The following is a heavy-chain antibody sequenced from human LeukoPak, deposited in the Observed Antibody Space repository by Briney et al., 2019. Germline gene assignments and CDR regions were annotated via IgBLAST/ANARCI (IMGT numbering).Heavy chain of an antibody. CDR3: ARFRSGYDYGLYYYYYGMDV. CDR2: MNPNSGNT. V-gene: IGHV1-8*01. J-gene: IGHJ6*02. CDR1: GYTFTSYD. Sequence: ASVKVSCKASGYTFTSYDINSVRQATGQGLEWMGWMNPNSGNTGYAQKFQGRVTMTRNTSISTAYMELSSLRSEDTAVYYCARFRSGYDYGLYYYYYGMDVWGQGTTVTVSS. D-gene: IGHD5-12*01.